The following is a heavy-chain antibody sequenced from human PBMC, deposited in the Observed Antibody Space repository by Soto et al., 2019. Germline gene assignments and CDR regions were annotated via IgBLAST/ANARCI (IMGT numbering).Heavy chain of an antibody. V-gene: IGHV4-59*01. CDR3: XXXXXXXXY. J-gene: IGHJ4*02. Sequence: QVQLQESGPGLVKPSETLSLTCTVSGGSINNNYWSWIRQPPGKGLEWIGYIYSSGSTKYNPSLRRRVTISLDTSKNQFSLKLSSVTGXXXXXXXXXXXXXXXXYXGQGTLVTVSS. CDR1: GGSINNNY. CDR2: IYSSGST.